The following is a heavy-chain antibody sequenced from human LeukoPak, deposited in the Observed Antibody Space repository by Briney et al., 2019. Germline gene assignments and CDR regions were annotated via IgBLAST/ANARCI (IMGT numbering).Heavy chain of an antibody. CDR2: MNPNSGNT. V-gene: IGHV1-8*01. J-gene: IGHJ5*02. D-gene: IGHD2-2*01. CDR3: ARGYSINCSSTSCNHYLNWFDP. Sequence: GASVKVSCKASGYTFTSYGINWVRQATGQGLEWMGWMNPNSGNTGYAQKFQGRVTMTTNTPISTAYMELSSLRSEDTAIYYCARGYSINCSSTSCNHYLNWFDPWGQGTLVTVSS. CDR1: GYTFTSYG.